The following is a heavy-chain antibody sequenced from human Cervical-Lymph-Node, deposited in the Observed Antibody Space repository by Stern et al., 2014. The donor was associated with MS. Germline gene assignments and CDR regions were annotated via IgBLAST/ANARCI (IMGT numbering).Heavy chain of an antibody. V-gene: IGHV3-30*18. CDR2: ISNDGNYG. CDR3: AKPYCSGTRCLGYYFDF. J-gene: IGHJ4*02. Sequence: QVQLVESGGGVVQPGTSLRLSCAAAGFDFSRLGMHWVRQAPGKALEWVGVISNDGNYGYYGVSVKGRFTVSRDNSKNTVFLQMNSLRPDDTAVYYCAKPYCSGTRCLGYYFDFWGQGTLVTVSS. D-gene: IGHD2-2*01. CDR1: GFDFSRLG.